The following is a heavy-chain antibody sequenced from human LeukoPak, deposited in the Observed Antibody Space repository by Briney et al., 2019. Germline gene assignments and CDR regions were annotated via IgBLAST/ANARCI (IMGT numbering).Heavy chain of an antibody. Sequence: GGSLRLSCAASGFTFSSYAMSWVRQAPGKGLEWVSAIGGSGGSTYYADSVKGRFTISRDNSKNTLYLQMNSLRAEDTAVYYCAKEGGYADMVGYFDYWGQGTLVTVSS. CDR3: AKEGGYADMVGYFDY. D-gene: IGHD5-18*01. CDR1: GFTFSSYA. V-gene: IGHV3-23*01. CDR2: IGGSGGST. J-gene: IGHJ4*02.